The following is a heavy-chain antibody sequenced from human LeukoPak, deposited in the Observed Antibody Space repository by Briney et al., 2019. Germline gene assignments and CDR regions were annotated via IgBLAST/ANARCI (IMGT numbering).Heavy chain of an antibody. CDR2: IIPIFGTA. Sequence: SVKVSCKASGGTFSSYAINWVRQAPGQGLEWMGGIIPIFGTANYAQKFQGRVTITADESTSTAYMELSSLRSEDTAVYYCARAWYYDSSGSLDYFDYWGQGTLVTVSS. J-gene: IGHJ4*02. D-gene: IGHD3-22*01. V-gene: IGHV1-69*13. CDR1: GGTFSSYA. CDR3: ARAWYYDSSGSLDYFDY.